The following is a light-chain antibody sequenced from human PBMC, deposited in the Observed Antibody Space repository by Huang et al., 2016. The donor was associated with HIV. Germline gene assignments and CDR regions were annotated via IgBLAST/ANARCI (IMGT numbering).Light chain of an antibody. J-gene: IGKJ2*01. CDR1: QDISNY. CDR2: DDS. Sequence: DIQMTQSPSSLSASVGDRVTIPCQASQDISNYLNWYQQKPGKAPKLLIYDDSNLETGVPSRFSGSGSGTAFTFTISSLQPEDIATYYCQQYNNLPYTFGQGTKVELK. V-gene: IGKV1-33*01. CDR3: QQYNNLPYT.